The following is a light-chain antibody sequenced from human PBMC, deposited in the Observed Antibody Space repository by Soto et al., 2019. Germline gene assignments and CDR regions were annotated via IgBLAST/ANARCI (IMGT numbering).Light chain of an antibody. J-gene: IGLJ1*01. CDR2: ENN. CDR1: SSNIGNNY. Sequence: QSVLTQPPSVSAAPGQKVTISCSGSSSNIGNNYVSWYQQLPGTAPKLLIYENNKRPSGIPDRSSGSKSGTSATLGITGLQTGDEADYYCGTWDSSLSVSYVFGTGTKLTVL. V-gene: IGLV1-51*02. CDR3: GTWDSSLSVSYV.